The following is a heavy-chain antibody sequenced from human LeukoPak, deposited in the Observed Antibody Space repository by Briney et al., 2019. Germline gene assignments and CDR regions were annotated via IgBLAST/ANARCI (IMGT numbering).Heavy chain of an antibody. CDR1: GGSISSSSYY. D-gene: IGHD6-19*01. CDR2: IYYSGST. CDR3: ARDRGSGWPEMPYYYYGMDV. V-gene: IGHV4-39*07. Sequence: SETLSLTCTVSGGSISSSSYYWGWIRQPPGKGLEWIGSIYYSGSTYYNPSLKSRVTISVDTSKNQFSLKLSSVTAADTAVYYCARDRGSGWPEMPYYYYGMDVWGQGTTVTVSS. J-gene: IGHJ6*02.